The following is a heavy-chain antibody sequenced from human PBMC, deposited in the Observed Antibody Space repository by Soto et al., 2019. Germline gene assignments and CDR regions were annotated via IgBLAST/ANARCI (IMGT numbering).Heavy chain of an antibody. Sequence: GGSLRLSCAASEFTFCSYDMHWVRQATGKGLEWVSAIGTAGDTYYPGSVKGRFTISRENAKNSLYLQMNSLRAEDTAVYYCARGPRYYDFWSGQPQEYGMDVWGQGTTVTVSS. CDR3: ARGPRYYDFWSGQPQEYGMDV. J-gene: IGHJ6*01. CDR2: IGTAGDT. D-gene: IGHD3-3*01. V-gene: IGHV3-13*01. CDR1: EFTFCSYD.